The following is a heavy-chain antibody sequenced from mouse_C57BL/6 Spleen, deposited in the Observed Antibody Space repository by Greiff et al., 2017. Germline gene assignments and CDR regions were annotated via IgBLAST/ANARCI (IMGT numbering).Heavy chain of an antibody. CDR2: ISNGGGST. V-gene: IGHV5-12*01. D-gene: IGHD4-1*01. CDR1: GFTFSDYY. J-gene: IGHJ3*01. CDR3: ARQLGRMAWFAY. Sequence: EVKVVESGGGLVQPGGSLKLSCAASGFTFSDYYMYWVRQTPEKRLEWVAYISNGGGSTYYPDTVKGRFTISRDNAKNTLYLQMSRLKSEDTAMYYCARQLGRMAWFAYWGQGTLVTASA.